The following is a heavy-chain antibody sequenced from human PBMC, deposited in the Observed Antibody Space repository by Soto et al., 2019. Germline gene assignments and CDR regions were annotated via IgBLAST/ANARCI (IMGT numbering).Heavy chain of an antibody. D-gene: IGHD3-10*01. CDR3: ARVQGRSRIFHRDY. J-gene: IGHJ4*02. Sequence: GVPVKVSCKASGHTFSSYGISWVRLAPGQGLEWMGWISAYNGNTNYAQKLQGRVTMTTETSTSTSYMELRILRSEDAAVYYCARVQGRSRIFHRDYRGQRSLVAVCS. V-gene: IGHV1-18*04. CDR2: ISAYNGNT. CDR1: GHTFSSYG.